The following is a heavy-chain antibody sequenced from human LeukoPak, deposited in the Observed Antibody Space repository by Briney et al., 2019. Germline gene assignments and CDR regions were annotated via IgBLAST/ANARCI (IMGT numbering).Heavy chain of an antibody. J-gene: IGHJ6*03. CDR1: GFTFSSYA. D-gene: IGHD6-13*01. V-gene: IGHV3-48*01. CDR3: ARDGYSSSWYYMDV. CDR2: ISSSSSTI. Sequence: PGGSLRLSCAASGFTFSSYAMSWVRQAPGKGLEWVSAISSSSSTIYYADSVKGRFTISRDNAKNSLYLQMNSLRAEDTAVYYCARDGYSSSWYYMDVWGKGTTVTVSS.